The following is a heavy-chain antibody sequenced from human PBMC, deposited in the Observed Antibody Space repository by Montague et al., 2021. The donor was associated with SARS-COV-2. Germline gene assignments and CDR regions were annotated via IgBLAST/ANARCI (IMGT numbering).Heavy chain of an antibody. CDR1: GYSISSGYY. CDR3: VRVLDNRGRDY. Sequence: SETLSLTCSVSGYSISSGYYWGWIRQPPGKGLEWVGCISYIGKTYYSPSLKSRLTISLDSSKDQFSLQARSVTAADTAVYYGVRVLDNRGRDYWGQGTLVTVSS. J-gene: IGHJ4*02. CDR2: ISYIGKT. V-gene: IGHV4-38-2*02. D-gene: IGHD3/OR15-3a*01.